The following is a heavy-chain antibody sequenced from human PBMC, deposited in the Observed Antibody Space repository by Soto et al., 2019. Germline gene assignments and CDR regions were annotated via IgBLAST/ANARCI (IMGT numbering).Heavy chain of an antibody. Sequence: EVQLVESGGGLVQPGGSLRLSCAASGFTFRDHYMDWVRQTPGKGLEWVGRIRKKVNSYSTEYAASVKGRFTISRDDSRNSLYLQMNSLKSEDTAFYYCVSAATTYNYDNWGQGTLVTVSS. CDR3: VSAATTYNYDN. J-gene: IGHJ4*02. D-gene: IGHD4-17*01. CDR1: GFTFRDHY. V-gene: IGHV3-72*01. CDR2: IRKKVNSYST.